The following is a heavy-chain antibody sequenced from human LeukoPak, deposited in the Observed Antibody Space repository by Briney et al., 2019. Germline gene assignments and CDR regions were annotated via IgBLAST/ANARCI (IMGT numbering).Heavy chain of an antibody. J-gene: IGHJ3*02. CDR2: INPNSGGT. CDR3: ARTVAGDNDAFDI. D-gene: IGHD6-19*01. Sequence: ASVKVSCKASGYTFTGYYMHWVRQAPGQGLEWMGRINPNSGGTNYAQKLQGGVNMTKDTSISTAYMELSRLRSDDTAVYYCARTVAGDNDAFDIWGQGTMVTVSS. CDR1: GYTFTGYY. V-gene: IGHV1-2*06.